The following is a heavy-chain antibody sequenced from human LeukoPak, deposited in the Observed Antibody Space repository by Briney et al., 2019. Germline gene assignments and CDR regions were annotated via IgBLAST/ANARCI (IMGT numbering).Heavy chain of an antibody. V-gene: IGHV1-69*05. D-gene: IGHD3-22*01. Sequence: SVKVSCKASGGTFSSYAISWVRQAPGQGLEWMGRIIPIFGTANYAQKFQGRVTITTNESTSTAYMELSSLRSEDTAVNYCAVYDSSGYYYSNWGQGTLVTVSS. CDR2: IIPIFGTA. CDR3: AVYDSSGYYYSN. CDR1: GGTFSSYA. J-gene: IGHJ4*02.